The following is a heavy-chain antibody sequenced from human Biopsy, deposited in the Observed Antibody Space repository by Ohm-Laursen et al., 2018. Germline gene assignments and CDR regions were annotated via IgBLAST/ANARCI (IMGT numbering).Heavy chain of an antibody. CDR1: GYTFTAYG. Sequence: GASVKVSCKPSGYTFTAYGISWVRQAPGQGLEWMGWISTYNDDTNIAQKFQGRVSMTTDTSTRTAYMELRSLRSGDTAIYFCTRDPGYDFWSGSDPFDFWGQGTLVTVS. CDR2: ISTYNDDT. J-gene: IGHJ3*01. V-gene: IGHV1-18*04. CDR3: TRDPGYDFWSGSDPFDF. D-gene: IGHD3-3*01.